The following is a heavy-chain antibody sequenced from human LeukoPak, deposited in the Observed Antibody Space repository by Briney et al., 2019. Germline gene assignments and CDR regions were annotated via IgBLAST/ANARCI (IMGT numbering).Heavy chain of an antibody. D-gene: IGHD1-26*01. V-gene: IGHV4-39*07. CDR1: GGSISSSSYY. CDR2: IYYSGST. Sequence: PSETLSLTCTVSGGSISSSSYYWGWIRQPPGKGLEWIGSIYYSGSTYYNPSLKSRVTISVDTSKNQLSLKLSSVTAADTAVYYCARVGSMRELLDYWGQGTLVTVST. J-gene: IGHJ4*02. CDR3: ARVGSMRELLDY.